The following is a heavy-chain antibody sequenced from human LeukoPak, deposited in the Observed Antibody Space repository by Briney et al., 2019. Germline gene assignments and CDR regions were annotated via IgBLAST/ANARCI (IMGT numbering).Heavy chain of an antibody. CDR2: IYTSGST. CDR1: GGSISSYY. CDR3: ARDDLLGYCSGGSCPPDAFDI. J-gene: IGHJ3*02. V-gene: IGHV4-4*07. D-gene: IGHD2-15*01. Sequence: SETLSLTCTVSGGSISSYYWSWIRQPAGKGLEWIGRIYTSGSTNYNPSLKSRVTMSVDTSKNQFSLKLSSVTAADTAVYYCARDDLLGYCSGGSCPPDAFDIWGQGTMVTVSS.